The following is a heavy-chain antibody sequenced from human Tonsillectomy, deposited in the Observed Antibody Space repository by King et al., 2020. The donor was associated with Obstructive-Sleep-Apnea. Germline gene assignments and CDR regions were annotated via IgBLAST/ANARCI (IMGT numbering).Heavy chain of an antibody. CDR3: ANDRDY. V-gene: IGHV3-23*04. CDR1: GFTFSTSA. CDR2: ISDGGEIT. J-gene: IGHJ4*02. Sequence: VQLVESGGGLVQPGGSLRLSCATSGFTFSTSAMSWVRQAPGGGLESVSAISDGGEITDSAGSVTGRFSISRDNSKHTLYLQMNSLRVEDTAVYYCANDRDYWGQGTLVIVSS.